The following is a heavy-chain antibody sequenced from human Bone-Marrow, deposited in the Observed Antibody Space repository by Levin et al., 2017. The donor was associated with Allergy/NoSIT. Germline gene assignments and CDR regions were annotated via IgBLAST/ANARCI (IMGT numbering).Heavy chain of an antibody. CDR3: AGDPGSYPQSPYNWFDP. J-gene: IGHJ5*02. CDR1: GSTLSELS. CDR2: FNPEDGET. D-gene: IGHD3-10*01. V-gene: IGHV1-24*01. Sequence: GESLKISCQVFGSTLSELSMHWVRQAPGKGLEWMGGFNPEDGETVYAQKFQGRVTMTEDASRNTVYMQLSSLRSDDTAVYYCAGDPGSYPQSPYNWFDPWGQGTLVTVSS.